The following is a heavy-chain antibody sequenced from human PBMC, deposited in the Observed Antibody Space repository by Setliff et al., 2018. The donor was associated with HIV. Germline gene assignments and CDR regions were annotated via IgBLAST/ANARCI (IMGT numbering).Heavy chain of an antibody. CDR1: GGSFNGYY. V-gene: IGHV4-34*01. CDR3: ARARRAGSGPKYFQH. J-gene: IGHJ1*01. Sequence: PSDTLSLTCAVYGGSFNGYYWSWIRQPPGKGLEWIGEINHSGSTNYNPSLKSRVTMSVDKSKNQFSLRLSSVTAADTAVYYCARARRAGSGPKYFQHWGQGTLVTVSS. D-gene: IGHD2-15*01. CDR2: INHSGST.